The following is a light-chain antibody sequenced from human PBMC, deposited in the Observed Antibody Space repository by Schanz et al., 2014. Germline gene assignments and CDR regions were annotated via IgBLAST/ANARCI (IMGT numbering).Light chain of an antibody. V-gene: IGLV2-14*03. CDR1: TTDVGGYNY. J-gene: IGLJ3*02. CDR2: DVT. Sequence: QSALTQPASVSGSPGQSITISCAGTTTDVGGYNYVSWYQQHPGKAPKLIIYDVTNRPSGVSHRFSGSKSDNTASLTISGLQGEDEADYYCCSYAGGYLRVFGGGTKLTVL. CDR3: CSYAGGYLRV.